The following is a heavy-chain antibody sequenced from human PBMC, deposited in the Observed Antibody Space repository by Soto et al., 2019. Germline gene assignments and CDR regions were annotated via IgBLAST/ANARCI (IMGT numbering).Heavy chain of an antibody. CDR1: GGSISSSSYY. V-gene: IGHV4-39*07. J-gene: IGHJ4*02. CDR2: VYYSGST. D-gene: IGHD6-13*01. Sequence: SETLSLTCTVSGGSISSSSYYWGWIRQPPGKGLEWIGNVYYSGSTNYNPSLKSRVTISVDTSKNQFSLKLSSVTAADTAVYYCARAAAGGGTFDYWGQGTLVTVSS. CDR3: ARAAAGGGTFDY.